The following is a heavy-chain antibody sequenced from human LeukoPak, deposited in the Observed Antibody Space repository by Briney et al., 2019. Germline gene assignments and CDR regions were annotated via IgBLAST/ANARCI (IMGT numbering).Heavy chain of an antibody. Sequence: GGSLRLSCAASGFIFTNYWMTWVRQAPGKGLEWVANIKEDGSAKYYVDSVKGRFTISRDNAKNSLFLQMNSLRAEDTAVYYCARDVGYFTLDYWGQGTLVTVSS. D-gene: IGHD2/OR15-2a*01. V-gene: IGHV3-7*01. CDR1: GFIFTNYW. CDR2: IKEDGSAK. J-gene: IGHJ4*02. CDR3: ARDVGYFTLDY.